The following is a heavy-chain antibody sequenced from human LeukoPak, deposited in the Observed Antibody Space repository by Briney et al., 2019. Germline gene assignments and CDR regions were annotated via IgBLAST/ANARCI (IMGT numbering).Heavy chain of an antibody. CDR3: AKEGKYYDFWSGYYHSRAFDY. D-gene: IGHD3-3*01. J-gene: IGHJ4*02. CDR1: GFTFSSYG. CDR2: ISYGGSNK. V-gene: IGHV3-30*18. Sequence: PGGSLRLSCAASGFTFSSYGMHWVRQAPGKGLEWVAVISYGGSNKFYADSVKGRFTISRDNSKNTLYLQMNSLRAEDTAVYYCAKEGKYYDFWSGYYHSRAFDYWGQGTLVTVSS.